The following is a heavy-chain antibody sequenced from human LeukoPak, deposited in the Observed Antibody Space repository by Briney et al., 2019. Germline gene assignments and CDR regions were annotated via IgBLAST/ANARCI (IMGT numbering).Heavy chain of an antibody. CDR3: GRDRLIGGLDP. J-gene: IGHJ5*02. CDR2: IKQDGSEK. V-gene: IGHV3-7*01. Sequence: GGSLRPSCAGSGFTISSYWMTWVRQAPGKGLEWVANIKQDGSEKYYVDSVKGRFTISRDNAKNSLYLQMNSLRAADTAVYYCGRDRLIGGLDPWGQGTLVTVSS. D-gene: IGHD3-3*01. CDR1: GFTISSYW.